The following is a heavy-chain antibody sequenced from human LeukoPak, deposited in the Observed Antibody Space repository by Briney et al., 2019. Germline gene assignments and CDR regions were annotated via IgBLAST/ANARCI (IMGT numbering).Heavy chain of an antibody. D-gene: IGHD3-22*01. V-gene: IGHV3-30*01. J-gene: IGHJ4*02. CDR2: ISYDGSNK. CDR3: ARASSGYYPFDY. Sequence: GGSLRLSCAASGFTFSSYAMHWVRQAPGKGLEWVAVISYDGSNKYYADSVKGRFTISRDNSKNTLYLQMNSLRAEDMAVYYCARASSGYYPFDYWGQGTLVTVSS. CDR1: GFTFSSYA.